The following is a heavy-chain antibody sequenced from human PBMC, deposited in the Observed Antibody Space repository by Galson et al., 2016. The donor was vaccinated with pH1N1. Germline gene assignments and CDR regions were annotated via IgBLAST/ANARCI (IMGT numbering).Heavy chain of an antibody. V-gene: IGHV4-38-2*01. D-gene: IGHD3-22*01. J-gene: IGHJ3*02. CDR3: ATFTMTISFDAFHI. CDR2: IYHSGST. CDR1: GYSISGGSY. Sequence: SETLSLTCAVSGYSISGGSYWGWIRQPPRKGLEWIGSIYHSGSTYYNPSLKSRVTISTDTSKNHFTLKLSSVTAADTAIYYCATFTMTISFDAFHIWGQGTVVTVSS.